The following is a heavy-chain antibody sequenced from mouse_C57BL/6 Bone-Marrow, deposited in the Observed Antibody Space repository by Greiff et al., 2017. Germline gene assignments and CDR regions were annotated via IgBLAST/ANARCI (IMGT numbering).Heavy chain of an antibody. Sequence: QVQLKQPGAELVKPGASVKLSCKASGYTFTSYWMHWVKQRPGQGLEWIGMIHPNSGSTNYNEKFKSKATLTVDKSSSTAYMQLSSLTSEDSAVYYCARCYDGYYAWFAYWGQGTLVTVSA. CDR3: ARCYDGYYAWFAY. V-gene: IGHV1-64*01. D-gene: IGHD2-3*01. CDR2: IHPNSGST. J-gene: IGHJ3*01. CDR1: GYTFTSYW.